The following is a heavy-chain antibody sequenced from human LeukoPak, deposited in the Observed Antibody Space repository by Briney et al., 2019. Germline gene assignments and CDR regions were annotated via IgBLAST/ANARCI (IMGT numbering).Heavy chain of an antibody. Sequence: GGSLRLSCAASGFTFSSYAMRWVRQAPGKGLEWVSAITGGGDSTYYADSVKGRFTISRDNSKNTLYLQMNSLRAEDTAVYYCADSNYWYPVDYWGQGTLVTASS. CDR2: ITGGGDST. CDR3: ADSNYWYPVDY. CDR1: GFTFSSYA. V-gene: IGHV3-23*01. D-gene: IGHD4-11*01. J-gene: IGHJ4*02.